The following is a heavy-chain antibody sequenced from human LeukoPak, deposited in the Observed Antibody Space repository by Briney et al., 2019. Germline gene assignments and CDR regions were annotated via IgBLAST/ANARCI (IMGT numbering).Heavy chain of an antibody. J-gene: IGHJ5*02. CDR1: GGSISSYY. Sequence: SETLSLTCTVSGGSISSYYWSWIRQPPGKGLEWIGYIYYSGSTNYNPSLKSRVTISVDTSKNQFSLKLRSVTAADTAVYYCARPPGYCSSTSCYKFRDNWFDPWGQGTLVTVSS. V-gene: IGHV4-59*01. D-gene: IGHD2-2*02. CDR3: ARPPGYCSSTSCYKFRDNWFDP. CDR2: IYYSGST.